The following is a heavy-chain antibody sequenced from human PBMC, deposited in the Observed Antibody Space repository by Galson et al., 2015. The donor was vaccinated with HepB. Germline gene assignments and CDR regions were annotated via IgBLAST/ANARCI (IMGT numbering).Heavy chain of an antibody. D-gene: IGHD3-16*01. Sequence: SLRLSCAASGFTFSSYSMNWVRQAPGKGLEWVSYISSSTSIIHYTDSVKGRFTISRDNAKNSLYLQMNSLRAGDTAVYYCARWGKSMGVWGQGTTVTVSS. V-gene: IGHV3-48*01. CDR1: GFTFSSYS. J-gene: IGHJ6*02. CDR3: ARWGKSMGV. CDR2: ISSSTSII.